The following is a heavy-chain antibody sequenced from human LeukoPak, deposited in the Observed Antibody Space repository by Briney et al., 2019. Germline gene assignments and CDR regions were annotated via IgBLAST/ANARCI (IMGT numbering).Heavy chain of an antibody. V-gene: IGHV3-23*01. D-gene: IGHD3-10*01. CDR1: GFTFSSYA. CDR3: AKDSDYYGSGSPDY. Sequence: PGGSPRLSCAASGFTFSSYAMSWVRQAPGKGLEWVSAISGSGGSTYYADSVKGRFTISRDNSKNTLYLQMNSLRAEDTAVYYCAKDSDYYGSGSPDYWGQGTLVTVSS. J-gene: IGHJ4*02. CDR2: ISGSGGST.